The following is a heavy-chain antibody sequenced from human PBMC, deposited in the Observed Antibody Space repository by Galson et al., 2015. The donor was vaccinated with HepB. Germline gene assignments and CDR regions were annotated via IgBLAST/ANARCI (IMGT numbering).Heavy chain of an antibody. CDR1: GGTFSSYA. Sequence: SVKVSCKASGGTFSSYAISWVRQAPGQGLEWMGGIIPIFGTANYAQKFQGRVTITADESTSTAYMELSSLRSEDTAVYYCARDEWGEEGRAGAIGYWGQGTLVTVSS. J-gene: IGHJ4*02. CDR2: IIPIFGTA. V-gene: IGHV1-69*13. D-gene: IGHD3-16*01. CDR3: ARDEWGEEGRAGAIGY.